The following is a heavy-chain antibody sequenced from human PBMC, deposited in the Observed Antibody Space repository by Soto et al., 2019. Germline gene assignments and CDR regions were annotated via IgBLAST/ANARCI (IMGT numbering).Heavy chain of an antibody. CDR1: GGSISSGGYS. CDR3: ASRSTSFGVVVPAGAAYYGMDV. CDR2: IYHSGST. Sequence: SETLSLTCAVSGGSISSGGYSWSWIRQPPGKGLEWIGYIYHSGSTYYNPSLKSRVTISVDRSKNQFSLKLSSVTAADTAVYYCASRSTSFGVVVPAGAAYYGMDVRGQGTTVTVSS. J-gene: IGHJ6*02. D-gene: IGHD2-2*01. V-gene: IGHV4-30-2*01.